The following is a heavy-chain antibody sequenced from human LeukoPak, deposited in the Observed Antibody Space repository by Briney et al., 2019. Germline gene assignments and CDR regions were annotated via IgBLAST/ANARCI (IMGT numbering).Heavy chain of an antibody. J-gene: IGHJ4*02. Sequence: SETLSLTCTVSGGSISSSSYYWGWIRQPPGKGLEWIGSIYYSGSTYYNPSLKSRVTISVDTSKNQFSLKLSSVTAADTAVYFCARHSGTIAAADYWGQGTLVTVSS. D-gene: IGHD6-13*01. CDR2: IYYSGST. CDR1: GGSISSSSYY. V-gene: IGHV4-39*01. CDR3: ARHSGTIAAADY.